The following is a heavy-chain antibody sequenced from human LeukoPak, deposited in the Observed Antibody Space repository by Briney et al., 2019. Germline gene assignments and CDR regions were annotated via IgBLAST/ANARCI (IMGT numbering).Heavy chain of an antibody. J-gene: IGHJ6*02. CDR2: MNPNSGNT. CDR1: GYTFTSYD. Sequence: ASVKVSCKASGYTFTSYDINWVRQATGQGLEWMGWMNPNSGNTGYAQKFQGRVTMTRNTSISTAYMELSSLRSEDTAVYYCARGTYSGYVLSYYYYGMDVWSQGTTVTVSS. CDR3: ARGTYSGYVLSYYYYGMDV. D-gene: IGHD5-12*01. V-gene: IGHV1-8*01.